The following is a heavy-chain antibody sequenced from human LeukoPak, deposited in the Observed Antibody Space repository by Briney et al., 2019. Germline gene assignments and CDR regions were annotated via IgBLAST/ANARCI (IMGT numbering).Heavy chain of an antibody. V-gene: IGHV3-11*01. D-gene: IGHD3-10*01. CDR2: ISSSGSTI. Sequence: AGGSLRLSCAASGFTFSDYYMSWIRQAPGKGLEWVSYISSSGSTIYYADSVKGRFTISRDNAKNSLYLQMNSLRAEDTAVYYCASVGMVRGVIITNGRWDYWGQGTLVTVSS. CDR3: ASVGMVRGVIITNGRWDY. J-gene: IGHJ4*02. CDR1: GFTFSDYY.